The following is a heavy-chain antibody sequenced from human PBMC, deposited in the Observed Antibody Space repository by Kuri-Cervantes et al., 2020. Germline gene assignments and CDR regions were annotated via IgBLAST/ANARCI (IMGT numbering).Heavy chain of an antibody. CDR3: ARGTPYSSGWYFGDYYCYGMDV. CDR1: GFTFSDHY. CDR2: IWYDGSNK. J-gene: IGHJ6*02. Sequence: GGSLRLSCVASGFTFSDHYMDWVRQAPGKGLEWVAVIWYDGSNKYYADSVKGRFTISRDNSKNTLYLQMNSLRAEDTAVYYCARGTPYSSGWYFGDYYCYGMDVWGQGTTVTVSS. D-gene: IGHD6-19*01. V-gene: IGHV3-33*08.